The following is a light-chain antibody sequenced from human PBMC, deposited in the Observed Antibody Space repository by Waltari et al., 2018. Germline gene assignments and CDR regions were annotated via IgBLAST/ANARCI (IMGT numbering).Light chain of an antibody. J-gene: IGLJ2*01. CDR3: QVWDRTNKYFV. V-gene: IGLV3-21*02. CDR2: DDS. CDR1: NIGGET. Sequence: SYVLTQPPSVSVAPGQTARITCGGNNIGGETVHWYQQKPGQAPILVVYDDSDRPSGGPERFPGSKSGNTATLTISRVEAGDEAAYHCQVWDRTNKYFVFGGGTKMTVL.